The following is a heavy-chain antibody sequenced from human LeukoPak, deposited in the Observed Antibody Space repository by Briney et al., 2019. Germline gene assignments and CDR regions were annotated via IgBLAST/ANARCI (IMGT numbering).Heavy chain of an antibody. CDR1: GFTFSNAW. V-gene: IGHV3-15*01. CDR3: TTGPYDYGSGTYYH. CDR2: IKSKTDGGTT. Sequence: GGSLRLSCAASGFTFSNAWMSWVRQAPGKGLEWVGRIKSKTDGGTTDYAAPVKGRFTISRDDSKNTLYVQMNGLKTEDTAMYYCTTGPYDYGSGTYYHWGQGTLVTVSS. J-gene: IGHJ4*02. D-gene: IGHD3-10*01.